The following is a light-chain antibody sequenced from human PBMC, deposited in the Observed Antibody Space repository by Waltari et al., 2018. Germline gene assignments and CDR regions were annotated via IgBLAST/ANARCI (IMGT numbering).Light chain of an antibody. J-gene: IGKJ5*01. CDR3: QQRSKWPIT. V-gene: IGKV3-11*01. CDR2: DAS. Sequence: EIVLTQSPATLSLSPGERATLSCRASQSVSSSLGWYQQRPGQAPRLLIYDASSRATGIPARFSGSGSGTDFTHTISSLEPEDFAVYYCQQRSKWPITFGQGTRLEIK. CDR1: QSVSSS.